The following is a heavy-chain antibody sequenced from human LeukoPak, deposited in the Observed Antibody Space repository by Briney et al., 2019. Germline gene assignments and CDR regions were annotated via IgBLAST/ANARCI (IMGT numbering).Heavy chain of an antibody. Sequence: GGSLRLSCAVSGFAFGSEAMSWVRQSPARGLEWVASISPGGGTTYYADYVKGRFTISRDNSKNTLYMQMNSLRPEDTAVYYCARGGQWLISYYFDYWGQGTLVTVSS. CDR1: GFAFGSEA. D-gene: IGHD6-19*01. J-gene: IGHJ4*02. CDR3: ARGGQWLISYYFDY. V-gene: IGHV3-23*01. CDR2: ISPGGGTT.